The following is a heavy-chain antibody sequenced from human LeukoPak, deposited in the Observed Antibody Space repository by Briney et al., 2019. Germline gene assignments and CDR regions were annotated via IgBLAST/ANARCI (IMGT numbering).Heavy chain of an antibody. CDR1: GGSFSGYY. Sequence: SETLSLTCAVYGGSFSGYYWSWIRQPPGKGLEWIGEINHSGSTNYNPSLKSRVTISVDTSKNQFSLKLSSVTAADTAVYYRARRGATTRTNWFDPWGQGTLVTVSS. V-gene: IGHV4-34*01. D-gene: IGHD1-26*01. CDR3: ARRGATTRTNWFDP. CDR2: INHSGST. J-gene: IGHJ5*02.